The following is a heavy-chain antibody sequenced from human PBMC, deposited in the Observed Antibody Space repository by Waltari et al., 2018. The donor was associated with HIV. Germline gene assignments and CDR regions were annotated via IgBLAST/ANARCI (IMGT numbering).Heavy chain of an antibody. J-gene: IGHJ4*02. CDR3: ARGPQDYPKYYFDY. CDR1: GYTFTSYD. CDR2: MNHNSGNT. Sequence: QVQLVQSGAEVKKPGASVKVSCKASGYTFTSYDINWVRQATGQGLEWLGWMNHNSGNTGDAQRFQCRVTMTRNTSISTAYMELSSLRSEDTAVYFCARGPQDYPKYYFDYWGQGTLVTVSS. V-gene: IGHV1-8*01. D-gene: IGHD4-17*01.